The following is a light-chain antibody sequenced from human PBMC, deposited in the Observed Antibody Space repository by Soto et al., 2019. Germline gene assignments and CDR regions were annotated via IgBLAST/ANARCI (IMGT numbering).Light chain of an antibody. J-gene: IGLJ2*01. CDR1: SSNIGSNT. CDR3: SSYTTTSTLV. Sequence: QSVLTQPPSASGTPGQRVTISCSGSSSNIGSNTVNWYQKFPGVAPKLLIHSNNQRPSGVPDRFSGSKSGNTASLTISGLQAEDEADYYCSSYTTTSTLVFGGGTKLTVL. CDR2: SNN. V-gene: IGLV1-44*01.